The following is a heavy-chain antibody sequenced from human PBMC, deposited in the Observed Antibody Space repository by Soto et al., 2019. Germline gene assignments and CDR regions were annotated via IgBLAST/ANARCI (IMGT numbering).Heavy chain of an antibody. CDR3: ARTYYYDSSGTKYYFDY. V-gene: IGHV5-51*01. J-gene: IGHJ4*02. Sequence: GESLKISCKGSGYSFTSYWIGWVRQMPGKGLEWMGIIYPGDSDTRYSPSFQGQVTISADKSISTAYLQWSSLKASDTAMYYCARTYYYDSSGTKYYFDYWGQGTLVTVSS. D-gene: IGHD3-22*01. CDR1: GYSFTSYW. CDR2: IYPGDSDT.